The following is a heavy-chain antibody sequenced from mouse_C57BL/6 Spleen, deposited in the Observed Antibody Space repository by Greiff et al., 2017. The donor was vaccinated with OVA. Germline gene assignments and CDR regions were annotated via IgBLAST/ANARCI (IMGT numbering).Heavy chain of an antibody. CDR2: IDPSDSYT. V-gene: IGHV1-69*01. Sequence: QVQLQQPGAELVMPGASVKLSCKASGYTFTSYWMHWVKQRPGQGLAWIGEIDPSDSYTNYNQKFKGKSTLTVDKSSSTAYMQLSSLTSEDSAVYYCARRGGDWYFDVWGTGTTVTVSS. D-gene: IGHD1-1*02. CDR1: GYTFTSYW. CDR3: ARRGGDWYFDV. J-gene: IGHJ1*03.